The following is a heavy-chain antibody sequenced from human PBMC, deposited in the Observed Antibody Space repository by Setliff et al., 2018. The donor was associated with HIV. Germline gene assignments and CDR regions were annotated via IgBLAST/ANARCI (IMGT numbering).Heavy chain of an antibody. Sequence: ASETLSLTCTVSGGSISSSSYYWGWIRQPPGKGLEWIGSIYYSGSTYYNPSLTSRVTISVDTSKNQFSLKLSSVTAADTAVYYCASYRKAERWLQLGGNFDYWGQGTLVTVSS. D-gene: IGHD5-12*01. CDR3: ASYRKAERWLQLGGNFDY. CDR1: GGSISSSSYY. V-gene: IGHV4-39*01. J-gene: IGHJ4*02. CDR2: IYYSGST.